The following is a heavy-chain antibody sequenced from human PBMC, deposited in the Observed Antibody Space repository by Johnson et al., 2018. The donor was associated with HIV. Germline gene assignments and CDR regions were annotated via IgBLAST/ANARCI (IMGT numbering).Heavy chain of an antibody. CDR3: AKRQPLVGASF. CDR2: IGGSGGST. J-gene: IGHJ3*01. D-gene: IGHD1-26*01. V-gene: IGHV3-23*04. CDR1: GFTFINYA. Sequence: VQLVESGGGLVQPGGSLRLSCAASGFTFINYAMSWVRQAPGKGLEWVSSIGGSGGSTYYADSVRGRVTISRDNSKNTRYLQMNSLRAEDTAVYYCAKRQPLVGASFWGQGTMVTVSS.